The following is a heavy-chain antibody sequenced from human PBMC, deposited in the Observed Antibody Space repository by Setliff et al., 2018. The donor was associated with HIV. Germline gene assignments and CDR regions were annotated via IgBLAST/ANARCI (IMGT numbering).Heavy chain of an antibody. V-gene: IGHV4-34*01. D-gene: IGHD3-16*01. CDR2: AIHSGIT. Sequence: SETLSLTCGVYGGFVSAYEWRWIRQPPGKGLEWIGEAIHSGITYNPSLRSRVTISLDTSKNQFSLDLTSVTAADTAVYYCVRGEYYDVSAIYHDDRWGQGTLVTVSS. CDR1: GGFVSAYE. J-gene: IGHJ4*02. CDR3: VRGEYYDVSAIYHDDR.